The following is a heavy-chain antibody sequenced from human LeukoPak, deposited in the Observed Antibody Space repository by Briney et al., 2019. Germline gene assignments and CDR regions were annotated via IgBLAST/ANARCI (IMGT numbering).Heavy chain of an antibody. Sequence: PGGSLRLSCTASGFTFNNYWMHWVRQAPGKGPVWVSRINTDGSSTSYADSVKGRFTISRDNAKNTLYLQMNSLRAEDTAVYYCARGRWLPRGVDYWGQGTLVTVSS. CDR3: ARGRWLPRGVDY. CDR1: GFTFNNYW. CDR2: INTDGSST. D-gene: IGHD5-12*01. J-gene: IGHJ4*02. V-gene: IGHV3-74*01.